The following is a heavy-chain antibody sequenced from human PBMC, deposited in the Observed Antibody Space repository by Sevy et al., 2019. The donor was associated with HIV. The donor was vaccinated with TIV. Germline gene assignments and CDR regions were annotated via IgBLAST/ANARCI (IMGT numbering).Heavy chain of an antibody. CDR2: IYYSGST. J-gene: IGHJ4*02. V-gene: IGHV4-59*01. CDR1: GGSITIYY. Sequence: SETLSLTCTVSGGSITIYYWSWIRQPPGKGLEWIGYIYYSGSTNYNPSLKSRVTISVDTSKNQFSLKLSSVTAADTAVHYCAREHGDYPTFDYWGQGTLVTVSS. CDR3: AREHGDYPTFDY. D-gene: IGHD4-17*01.